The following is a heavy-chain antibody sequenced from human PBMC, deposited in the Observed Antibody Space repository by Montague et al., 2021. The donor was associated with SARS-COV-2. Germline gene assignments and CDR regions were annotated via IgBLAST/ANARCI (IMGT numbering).Heavy chain of an antibody. D-gene: IGHD3-3*01. Sequence: ETLSLTCTVSGGSVSSYYWSWIRQSPGKGLQWLGYIYYSGSTDYNPSLKSRVTMSVDTSKNQLSLRLNSVTTADTAVYFCARAGGFYDYWSGYSSSAGSFDPWGQGILVTVSS. J-gene: IGHJ5*02. V-gene: IGHV4-59*02. CDR3: ARAGGFYDYWSGYSSSAGSFDP. CDR1: GGSVSSYY. CDR2: IYYSGST.